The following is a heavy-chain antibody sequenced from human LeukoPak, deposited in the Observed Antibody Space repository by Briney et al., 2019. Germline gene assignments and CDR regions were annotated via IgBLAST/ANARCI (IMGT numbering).Heavy chain of an antibody. CDR2: ISSSSSYI. V-gene: IGHV3-21*04. Sequence: GGSLRLSCAASGFTFSSYSMTWVRQAPGKGLEWVSSISSSSSYIYYADSVKGRFTISRDNAKNSLYLQMNSLRAEDTALYYCAKASSVATPSPFDYWGQGTLVTVSS. CDR1: GFTFSSYS. J-gene: IGHJ4*02. D-gene: IGHD5-12*01. CDR3: AKASSVATPSPFDY.